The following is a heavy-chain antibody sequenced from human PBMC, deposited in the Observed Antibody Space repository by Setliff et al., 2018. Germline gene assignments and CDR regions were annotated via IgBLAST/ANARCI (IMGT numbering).Heavy chain of an antibody. D-gene: IGHD5-18*01. V-gene: IGHV3-48*04. J-gene: IGHJ3*02. CDR3: ARDTPDTAMEPTAAFDI. CDR1: GFTFSSDN. Sequence: GGSLRLSCAASGFTFSSDNMDWVRQAPGKGLEWVSYINSRSSTIYYADSVKGRFTISRDNAKNSLYLQMNSLRAEDTAVYYCARDTPDTAMEPTAAFDIWGQGTMVTVSS. CDR2: INSRSSTI.